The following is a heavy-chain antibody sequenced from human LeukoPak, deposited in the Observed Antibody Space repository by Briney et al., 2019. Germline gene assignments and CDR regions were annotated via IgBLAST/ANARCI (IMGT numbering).Heavy chain of an antibody. CDR2: IIPIFGIA. Sequence: GASVKVSCKASGGTFSSYVISWVRQAPGQGLEWMGRIIPIFGIANYAQKFQGRVTITADKSTSTAYMELSSLRSEDTAVYYCARVNGGKLEAFDIWGQGTMVTVSS. CDR1: GGTFSSYV. CDR3: ARVNGGKLEAFDI. V-gene: IGHV1-69*04. D-gene: IGHD4-23*01. J-gene: IGHJ3*02.